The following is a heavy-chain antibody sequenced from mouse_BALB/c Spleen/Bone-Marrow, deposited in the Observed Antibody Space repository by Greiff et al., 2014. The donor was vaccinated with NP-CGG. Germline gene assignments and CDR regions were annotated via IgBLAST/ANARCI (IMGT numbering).Heavy chain of an antibody. CDR3: ARRAYGGSYGFAY. Sequence: VQLQQSGAELAKPGASVKMSCKASGYTFTSYWMHWVKQRPGQGLEWIGYINPSTGYTEYNQKFRDKATLTADKSSSTAYMQLSSLTSEDSAVYYGARRAYGGSYGFAYWGQGTLVTVSA. J-gene: IGHJ3*01. CDR1: GYTFTSYW. V-gene: IGHV1-7*01. CDR2: INPSTGYT. D-gene: IGHD1-1*01.